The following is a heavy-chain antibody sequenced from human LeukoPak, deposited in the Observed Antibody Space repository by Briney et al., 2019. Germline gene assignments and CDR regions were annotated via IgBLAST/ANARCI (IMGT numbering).Heavy chain of an antibody. CDR2: INHSGST. CDR1: GASFSGYY. V-gene: IGHV4-34*01. CDR3: ARGLNYYGSGSYCSDWFDP. D-gene: IGHD3-10*01. J-gene: IGHJ5*02. Sequence: SETPSLTCAVYGASFSGYYWSWIRQPPGKGLEWIGEINHSGSTNYNPSLKSRVTISVDTSKNQFSLKLTSVTAADTAVYYCARGLNYYGSGSYCSDWFDPWGQGTLVTVSS.